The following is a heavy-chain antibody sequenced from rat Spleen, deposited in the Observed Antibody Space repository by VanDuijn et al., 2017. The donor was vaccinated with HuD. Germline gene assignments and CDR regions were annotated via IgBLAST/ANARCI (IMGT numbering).Heavy chain of an antibody. CDR3: TRDSYPGITPY. CDR1: GFTFSDYN. CDR2: ITSGGSYT. Sequence: EVQLVESGGGLVQPGRSLKLSCAASGFTFSDYNMAWVRQAPKKGLEWIATITSGGSYTYYPDSVKGRFTISRDNAKSSLYLQMNSLRSEDTATYYCTRDSYPGITPYWGQGVMVTVSS. D-gene: IGHD1-4*01. V-gene: IGHV5-7*01. J-gene: IGHJ2*01.